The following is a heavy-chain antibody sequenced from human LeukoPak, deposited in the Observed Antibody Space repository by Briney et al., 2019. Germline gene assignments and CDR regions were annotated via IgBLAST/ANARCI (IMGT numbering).Heavy chain of an antibody. CDR1: GCTFSTYA. CDR2: IGASGADT. D-gene: IGHD3-22*01. Sequence: GGSLRLSCTASGCTFSTYAMTWVRQAPGKGLDWVSGIGASGADTYYADSAKGRFTVSRDNSKNTLYLQMSSLRADDTAVYFCAKRPRDSSGYYLGAFDGWGQGTTVTVSS. J-gene: IGHJ3*01. V-gene: IGHV3-23*01. CDR3: AKRPRDSSGYYLGAFDG.